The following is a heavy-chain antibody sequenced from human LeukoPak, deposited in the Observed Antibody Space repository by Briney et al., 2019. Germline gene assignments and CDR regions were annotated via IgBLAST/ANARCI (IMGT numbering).Heavy chain of an antibody. CDR3: ARAGEQLVRNWFDP. CDR1: GFTFSSYP. Sequence: GGSLRLSCAASGFTFSSYPMTWVRQAPGKGLEWVSAIGASYFTTYYADSVKGRFTISRDNSKNTLYLQMNSLRAEDTAVYYCARAGEQLVRNWFDPWGQGTLVTVSS. V-gene: IGHV3-23*01. D-gene: IGHD6-13*01. CDR2: IGASYFTT. J-gene: IGHJ5*02.